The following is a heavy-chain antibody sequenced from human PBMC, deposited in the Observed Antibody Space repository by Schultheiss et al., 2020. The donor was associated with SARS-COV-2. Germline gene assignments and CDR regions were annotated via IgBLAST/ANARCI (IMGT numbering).Heavy chain of an antibody. V-gene: IGHV3-11*04. CDR3: ARQSSTFVGVIVSLTYYFDY. D-gene: IGHD3-10*01. J-gene: IGHJ4*02. CDR2: ISSSGSTI. CDR1: GFTFSDYY. Sequence: GGSLRLSCAASGFTFSDYYMSWIRQAPGKGLEWVSYISSSGSTIYYADSVKGRFTISRDNAKNSLYLQMNSLRAEDTAVYYCARQSSTFVGVIVSLTYYFDYWGQGTLVTVSS.